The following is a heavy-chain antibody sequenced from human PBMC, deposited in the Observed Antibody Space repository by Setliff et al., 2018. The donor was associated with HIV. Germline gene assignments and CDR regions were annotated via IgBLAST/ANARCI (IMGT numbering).Heavy chain of an antibody. J-gene: IGHJ3*02. CDR3: ARHSIAVVIGVPERDDALDI. V-gene: IGHV4-39*01. Sequence: PSETLSLTCTVSGGSISRRDYCWGWIRQPPGKGLEWIGSVYYTWNTYYNPSLKSRVTVSVDTSKNQFSLKLSSVTAADTAVYYCARHSIAVVIGVPERDDALDIWGHGTMVTVSS. D-gene: IGHD2-21*01. CDR2: VYYTWNT. CDR1: GGSISRRDYC.